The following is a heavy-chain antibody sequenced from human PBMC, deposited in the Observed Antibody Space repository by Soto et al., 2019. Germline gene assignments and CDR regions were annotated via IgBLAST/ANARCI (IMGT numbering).Heavy chain of an antibody. CDR3: VRGGGGGMFDP. CDR1: GFTFGDSY. V-gene: IGHV3-11*06. D-gene: IGHD2-15*01. J-gene: IGHJ5*02. CDR2: ISPGSRYP. Sequence: GGSLRLSCAVSGFTFGDSYMSWIRQAPGKGLEWLSYISPGSRYPAYADSVKGRFTISRDNAKRSLYLQMMSLTAEDTAIYYCVRGGGGGMFDPWGQGTMVTVSS.